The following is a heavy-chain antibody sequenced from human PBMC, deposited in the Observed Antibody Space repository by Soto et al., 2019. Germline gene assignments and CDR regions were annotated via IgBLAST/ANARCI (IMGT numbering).Heavy chain of an antibody. CDR1: GDRVSSDSAA. CDR2: TYYRSKWYN. CDR3: ARLRDYYDSSGYFSEALDF. V-gene: IGHV6-1*01. Sequence: SQTLSLTCAISGDRVSSDSAAWNWIRQSPSRGLEWLGRTYYRSKWYNDYAVSVKSRITINPDTSKNQFSLQLNSVTPEDTAVYFCARLRDYYDSSGYFSEALDFWGQGTLVTSPQ. D-gene: IGHD3-22*01. J-gene: IGHJ4*02.